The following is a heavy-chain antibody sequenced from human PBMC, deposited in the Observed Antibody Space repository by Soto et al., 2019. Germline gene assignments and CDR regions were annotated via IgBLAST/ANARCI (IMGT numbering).Heavy chain of an antibody. CDR2: IQPDGSEK. J-gene: IGHJ6*04. CDR1: GFTFSSSW. Sequence: EVQLVESGGGLVQPGGSLRLSCAASGFTFSSSWMSWVRQAPGKGLEGVATIQPDGSEKYYVDSVKGRFTISRDNAKNSLYLQMNSLRVEDTAVFYCADPLDLGVWGKGATVTVSS. CDR3: ADPLDLGV. V-gene: IGHV3-7*01.